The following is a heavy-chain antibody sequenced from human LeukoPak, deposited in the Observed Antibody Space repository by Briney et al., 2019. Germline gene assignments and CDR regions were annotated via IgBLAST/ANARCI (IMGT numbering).Heavy chain of an antibody. CDR2: IYHSGST. Sequence: SETLSLTCTVSGYSISSGYYWGWIRQPPGKGLEWIGSIYHSGSTYYNPSLKSRVTISVDTSKNQFSLKLSSVTAADTAVYYCARGGGPLQSFDYWGQGTLVAVSS. CDR3: ARGGGPLQSFDY. CDR1: GYSISSGYY. V-gene: IGHV4-38-2*02. J-gene: IGHJ4*02. D-gene: IGHD4-11*01.